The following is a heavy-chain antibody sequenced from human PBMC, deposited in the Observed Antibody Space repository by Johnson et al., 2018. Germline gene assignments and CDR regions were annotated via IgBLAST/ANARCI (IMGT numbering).Heavy chain of an antibody. D-gene: IGHD2-2*01. CDR1: GGSVTSGSYY. CDR2: IYASGST. Sequence: QVQLQESGPGLVKXSQTLSLXCTVSGGSVTSGSYYCSWLRQPAGKGLEWIGRIYASGSTNYNPSLKSRVTISVDTSKNQFALKLNSVTAADTAGYYCAAGEVIVPGGDGFGYYYMDVWGKGTTVTVSS. CDR3: AAGEVIVPGGDGFGYYYMDV. V-gene: IGHV4-61*02. J-gene: IGHJ6*03.